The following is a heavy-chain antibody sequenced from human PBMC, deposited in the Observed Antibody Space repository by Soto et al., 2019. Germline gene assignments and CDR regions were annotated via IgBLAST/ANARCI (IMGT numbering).Heavy chain of an antibody. D-gene: IGHD2-2*01. CDR3: AKDDCLRSATSCLDYFHY. CDR1: GFTFTSYA. CDR2: ISANGGST. V-gene: IGHV3-23*01. J-gene: IGHJ4*02. Sequence: EVQLLESGGGLVQPGGSLRLSCAASGFTFTSYAMSWVRQAPGKGPEWVSSISANGGSTYYVEAVKGRFTISRDNSKNTLYLQMNSLRAEDTAVYYCAKDDCLRSATSCLDYFHYWGQGTLVTVSS.